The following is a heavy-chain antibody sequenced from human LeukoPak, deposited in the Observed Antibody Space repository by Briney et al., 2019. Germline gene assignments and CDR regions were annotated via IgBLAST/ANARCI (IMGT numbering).Heavy chain of an antibody. CDR2: ISYDGNNK. CDR1: GFTFSSDG. D-gene: IGHD6-13*01. CDR3: AKTQPGYSRPGY. Sequence: SLPLSRAGSGFTFSSDGMHWVRQAPGKGLEWVAVISYDGNNKYYADSVKERFTISRDNSKNTLHLQMDSLRAEDTAVYYCAKTQPGYSRPGYWGQATM. J-gene: IGHJ4*02. V-gene: IGHV3-30*18.